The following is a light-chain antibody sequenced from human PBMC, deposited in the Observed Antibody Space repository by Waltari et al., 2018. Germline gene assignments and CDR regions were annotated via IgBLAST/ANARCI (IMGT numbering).Light chain of an antibody. CDR1: SWHSSNV. Sequence: QLALTQSPSASASLGASFKLTCTLNSWHSSNVVAWLQQQPAKGPRYLMKVNSDGSHSKGDDIPDRFSGSCSGAERYLTISSLQSEDEADYYCQTGGHGTCVFGGGTKLTVL. CDR2: VNSDGSH. CDR3: QTGGHGTCV. V-gene: IGLV4-69*02. J-gene: IGLJ3*02.